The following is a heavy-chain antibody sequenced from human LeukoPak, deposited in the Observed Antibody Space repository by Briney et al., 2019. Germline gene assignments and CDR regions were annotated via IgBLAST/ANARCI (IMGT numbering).Heavy chain of an antibody. Sequence: GGSLTLSCAASGFTFSNYAMSWVRQPPETGLEWVSTISGSGDTTRYADSVQGRFTISRENSQNTLFLQMTGLRAEDTAGYYCAKDPLSSASYIYSDNWGQGTVVTVSS. D-gene: IGHD1-26*01. J-gene: IGHJ4*02. CDR2: ISGSGDTT. CDR1: GFTFSNYA. CDR3: AKDPLSSASYIYSDN. V-gene: IGHV3-23*01.